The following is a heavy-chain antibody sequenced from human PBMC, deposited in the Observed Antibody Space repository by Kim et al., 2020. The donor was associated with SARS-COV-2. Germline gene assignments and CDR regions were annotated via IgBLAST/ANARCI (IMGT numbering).Heavy chain of an antibody. D-gene: IGHD3-22*01. J-gene: IGHJ5*01. CDR1: GFTFSGDL. CDR3: ATDDHSSGSYRRFNS. CDR2: ISLDGSNT. Sequence: GGSLRLSCAASGFTFSGDLIHWVRQAPGEGLEWVALISLDGSNTFYSDSVKGRFSVSRDTSKNTLDLQMNSLRPDDTAVYYCATDDHSSGSYRRFNSWG. V-gene: IGHV3-30*04.